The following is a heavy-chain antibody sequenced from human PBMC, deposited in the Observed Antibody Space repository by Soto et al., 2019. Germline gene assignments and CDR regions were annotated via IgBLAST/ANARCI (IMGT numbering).Heavy chain of an antibody. CDR1: GYIFSSYG. CDR3: ARLAACSIPTCSVPSSFNIRGYYYYSGLDV. CDR2: ISGYDGNT. J-gene: IGHJ6*02. Sequence: QVRLVQSAAEVKKPGASVKVSCKASGYIFSSYGITCVRQAPGHWLEWMGWISGYDGNTHLTQKLQGRVTMTIDTPTNTAFMELRSLRSDDTAVYYCARLAACSIPTCSVPSSFNIRGYYYYSGLDVWGQGTTVAVSS. V-gene: IGHV1-18*01. D-gene: IGHD2-2*01.